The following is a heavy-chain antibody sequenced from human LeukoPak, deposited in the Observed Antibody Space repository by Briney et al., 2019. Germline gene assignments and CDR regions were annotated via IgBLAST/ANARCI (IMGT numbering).Heavy chain of an antibody. CDR3: ARHDYGGNSGDY. CDR1: GFTFSSYS. D-gene: IGHD4-23*01. V-gene: IGHV3-48*02. J-gene: IGHJ4*02. CDR2: IGTSSSTI. Sequence: GGTLRLFCAASGFTFSSYSMNWVRQAPGKGLEWVSYIGTSSSTIYYADSVKGRFTISRDNAKNSLYLQMNSLRDEDTAVYYCARHDYGGNSGDYWGQGTLVTVSS.